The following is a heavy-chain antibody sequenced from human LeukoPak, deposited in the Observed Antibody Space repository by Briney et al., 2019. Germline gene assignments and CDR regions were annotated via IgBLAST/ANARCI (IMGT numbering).Heavy chain of an antibody. V-gene: IGHV3-53*01. Sequence: GGSLRLSCAASGFTVSSNYMSWVRQAPGKGLEWVSVIYSGGSTYYADSVKGRFTTSRDNSKNTLYLQMNSLRAEDTAVYYCASGVTSPRLFDYWGQGTLVTVSS. CDR2: IYSGGST. J-gene: IGHJ4*02. CDR3: ASGVTSPRLFDY. D-gene: IGHD3-3*01. CDR1: GFTVSSNY.